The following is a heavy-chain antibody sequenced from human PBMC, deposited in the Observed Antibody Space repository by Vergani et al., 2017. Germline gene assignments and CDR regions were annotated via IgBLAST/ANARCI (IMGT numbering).Heavy chain of an antibody. D-gene: IGHD4-23*01. J-gene: IGHJ4*02. V-gene: IGHV3-13*01. CDR1: VFTFSSYD. CDR2: IGTSGDT. CDR3: ARAVSTTVGEPPSY. Sequence: EVQLVESGGGLVQPGGSLRLSCAASVFTFSSYDMHWVRQATGKGLEWVSAIGTSGDTYYPGSVKGRFTISRENAKNSLYLQMNSLRAGDTAIYYCARAVSTTVGEPPSYWGQGTLVTVSA.